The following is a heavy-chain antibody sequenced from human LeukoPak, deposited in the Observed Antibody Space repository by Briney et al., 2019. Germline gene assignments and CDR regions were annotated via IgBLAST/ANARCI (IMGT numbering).Heavy chain of an antibody. J-gene: IGHJ3*02. Sequence: GGSLRLSCAASGFTFDDYGMTWVRQAPGKGLEWVSGINWNGGSTGYAVSVEGRFIISRDSAKNSLYLQMNSLRAEDTALYYCARDLGYKDYVSAFDIWGQGTMVTVSS. CDR1: GFTFDDYG. CDR3: ARDLGYKDYVSAFDI. CDR2: INWNGGST. D-gene: IGHD5-24*01. V-gene: IGHV3-20*04.